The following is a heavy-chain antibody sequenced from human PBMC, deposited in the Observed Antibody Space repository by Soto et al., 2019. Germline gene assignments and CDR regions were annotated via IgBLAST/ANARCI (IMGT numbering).Heavy chain of an antibody. CDR1: GFTFSSYS. J-gene: IGHJ4*02. CDR3: ARNLWFGELRATSFDY. Sequence: GGSLRLSCAASGFTFSSYSMNWVRQAPGKGLEWVSYISSSSSTIYYADSVKGRFTISRDNAKNSLYLQMNSLRAEDTAVYYCARNLWFGELRATSFDYWGQGTLVTVSS. CDR2: ISSSSSTI. V-gene: IGHV3-48*01. D-gene: IGHD3-10*01.